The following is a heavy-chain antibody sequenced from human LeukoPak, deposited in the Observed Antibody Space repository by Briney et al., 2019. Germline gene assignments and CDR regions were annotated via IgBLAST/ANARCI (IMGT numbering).Heavy chain of an antibody. D-gene: IGHD2-21*02. CDR2: INTNTGNP. V-gene: IGHV7-4-1*02. CDR3: ARGPYEGDPFD. CDR1: GGTFSSYA. Sequence: ASVKVSCKASGGTFSSYAMNWVRQAPGQGLEWMGWINTNTGNPTYAQGFTGRFVFSLDTSVSTAYLQISSLKAEDTAVYYCARGPYEGDPFDWGQGTLVTVSS. J-gene: IGHJ4*02.